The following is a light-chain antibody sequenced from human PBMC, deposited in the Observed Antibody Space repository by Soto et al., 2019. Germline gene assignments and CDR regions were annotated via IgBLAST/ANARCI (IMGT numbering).Light chain of an antibody. Sequence: QSALTQPASVSGSPGQSITISCTGTSSDVGSYNLVSWYQQHPGKAPKLMIYEGSKRPSGVSNRFSGSKSGNTASLTISGLQAEDEADYYCCSYADSDVVFGGGTKLTVL. J-gene: IGLJ2*01. CDR2: EGS. CDR1: SSDVGSYNL. CDR3: CSYADSDVV. V-gene: IGLV2-23*01.